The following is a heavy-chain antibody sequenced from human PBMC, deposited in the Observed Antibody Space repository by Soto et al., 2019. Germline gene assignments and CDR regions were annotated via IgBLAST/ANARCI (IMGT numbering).Heavy chain of an antibody. V-gene: IGHV5-51*01. CDR1: GYSFTSYW. Sequence: PGESLKISCKGSGYSFTSYWIGWVRQMPGKGLEWMGIIYPGDSDTRYSPSFQGQVTISADKSISTAYLQWSSLKASDTAMYYCARHLFEGEDTAMATSYYYYGMDVWGQGTTVTVSS. CDR3: ARHLFEGEDTAMATSYYYYGMDV. CDR2: IYPGDSDT. D-gene: IGHD5-18*01. J-gene: IGHJ6*02.